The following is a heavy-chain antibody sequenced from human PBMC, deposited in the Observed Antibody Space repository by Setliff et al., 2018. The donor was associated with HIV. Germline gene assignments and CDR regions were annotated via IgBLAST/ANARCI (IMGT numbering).Heavy chain of an antibody. J-gene: IGHJ4*02. V-gene: IGHV4-61*01. CDR3: ARYSPRGYTLTGPY. D-gene: IGHD6-25*01. Sequence: SETLSLTCTVSGDSVSSGSYYWSWIRQPPGKGLEWIGYIYYSGSTKHNPSLKSRVTISLDTSKNQFSLKLTSVTAADTAVYYCARYSPRGYTLTGPYWGQGTLVTVSS. CDR2: IYYSGST. CDR1: GDSVSSGSYY.